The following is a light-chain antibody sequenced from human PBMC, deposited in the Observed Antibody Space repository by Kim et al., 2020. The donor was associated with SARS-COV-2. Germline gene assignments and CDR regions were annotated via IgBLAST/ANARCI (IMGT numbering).Light chain of an antibody. CDR1: QTINSDY. CDR3: QHSDNSRYT. CDR2: GAT. Sequence: LSPGEGATRSCRASQTINSDYLAWYQHKPGQAPRLLIYGATNRAAGIPDRLSGSGSGTDFTLTIHTLEPEDFAVYYCQHSDNSRYTFGQGTKLEI. J-gene: IGKJ2*01. V-gene: IGKV3-20*01.